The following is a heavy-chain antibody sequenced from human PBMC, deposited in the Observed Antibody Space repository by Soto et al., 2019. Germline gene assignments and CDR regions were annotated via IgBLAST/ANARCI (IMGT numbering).Heavy chain of an antibody. CDR3: ARSAGWYAVHS. D-gene: IGHD6-19*01. CDR2: VFHTGTT. CDR1: GDSVSSPYW. V-gene: IGHV4-4*02. Sequence: QVQLQESGPGLVKPSGTLSLTCAVSGDSVSSPYWWCWVRQPPGKGLEWIGEVFHTGTTSYNPSLRSRVPISMDKSNNHFSLDLSSVTAADTAVYYCARSAGWYAVHSWGPGTLVVVSS. J-gene: IGHJ4*02.